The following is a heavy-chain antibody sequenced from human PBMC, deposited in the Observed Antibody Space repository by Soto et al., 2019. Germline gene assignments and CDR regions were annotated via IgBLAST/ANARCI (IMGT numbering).Heavy chain of an antibody. CDR2: IYYSGST. CDR3: ARHANYDPPMTQNSWFDP. V-gene: IGHV4-39*01. CDR1: GGSISSSSYY. J-gene: IGHJ5*02. Sequence: SETLSLTCTVSGGSISSSSYYWGWIRQPPGKGLEWIGSIYYSGSTYYNPSLKSRVTISVDTSKNQFSLKLSSVTAADTAVYYCARHANYDPPMTQNSWFDPWGQGTLVT. D-gene: IGHD4-4*01.